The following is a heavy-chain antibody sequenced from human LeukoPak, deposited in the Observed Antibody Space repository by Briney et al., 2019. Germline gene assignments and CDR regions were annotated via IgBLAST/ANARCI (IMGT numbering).Heavy chain of an antibody. Sequence: ASVKVSCKASGYTFTNYYIHWVRQAPGQGLEWMGLINPGGDNTNYAQNFQGRVTMTRDTSASTVYMELSSLRSEDTAIYYCARIRDGYNDTYDIWGQGTVVTVPS. CDR1: GYTFTNYY. CDR3: ARIRDGYNDTYDI. CDR2: INPGGDNT. V-gene: IGHV1-46*01. D-gene: IGHD5-24*01. J-gene: IGHJ3*02.